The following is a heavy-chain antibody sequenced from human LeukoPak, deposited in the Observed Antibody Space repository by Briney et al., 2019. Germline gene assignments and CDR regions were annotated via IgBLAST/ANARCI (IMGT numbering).Heavy chain of an antibody. V-gene: IGHV4-61*01. Sequence: PSETLSLTCAVSGYSISSGYYWGWIRQPPGKGLEWIGYIYYSGSTNYNPSLKSRVTISVDTSKNQFSLKLSSVTAADTAVYYCARDAWDYYYYYYMDVWGKGTTVTVPS. J-gene: IGHJ6*03. CDR3: ARDAWDYYYYYYMDV. CDR1: GYSISSGYY. D-gene: IGHD1-26*01. CDR2: IYYSGST.